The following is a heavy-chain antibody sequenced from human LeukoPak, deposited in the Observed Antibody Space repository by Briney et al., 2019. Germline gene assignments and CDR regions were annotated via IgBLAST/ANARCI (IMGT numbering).Heavy chain of an antibody. V-gene: IGHV3-7*01. CDR1: GLTLGNYW. J-gene: IGHJ4*02. CDR2: INLDGGDK. D-gene: IGHD4/OR15-4a*01. CDR3: ARDYDYSLDY. Sequence: GGSLRLSCTASGLTLGNYWMSWVRQAPGKGLEWVANINLDGGDKSYVGSVKGRFTISRDNAKNSLYLQMNSLGAEDTAVYYCARDYDYSLDYWGQGTLVTVSS.